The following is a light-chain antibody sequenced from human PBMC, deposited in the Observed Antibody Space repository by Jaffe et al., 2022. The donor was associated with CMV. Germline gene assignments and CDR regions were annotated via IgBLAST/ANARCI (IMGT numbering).Light chain of an antibody. Sequence: DIQMTQSPSTLSASVGDRVTITCRASQSISSWLAWYQQKPGKAPKLLIYKASSLESGVPSRFSGSGSGTEFTLTISSLQPDDFATYYCQQYNRKQTWTFGQGTKVEIK. CDR1: QSISSW. V-gene: IGKV1-5*03. CDR2: KAS. CDR3: QQYNRKQTWT. J-gene: IGKJ1*01.